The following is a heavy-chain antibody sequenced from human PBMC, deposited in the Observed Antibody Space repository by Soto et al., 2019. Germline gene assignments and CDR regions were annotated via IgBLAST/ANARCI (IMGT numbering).Heavy chain of an antibody. D-gene: IGHD5-12*01. CDR3: TRDQSGYDYI. CDR1: GFTANSVY. V-gene: IGHV3-66*01. CDR2: IYYDGST. J-gene: IGHJ4*02. Sequence: VQVAESGGGLVQPGGSLRLSCAASGFTANSVYMSWVRQAPGKGLQWVSLIYYDGSTLYADSVKGRFTISRDNSKNTLYLQMNSLRAEDTAVYYCTRDQSGYDYIWGQGTLVTVSS.